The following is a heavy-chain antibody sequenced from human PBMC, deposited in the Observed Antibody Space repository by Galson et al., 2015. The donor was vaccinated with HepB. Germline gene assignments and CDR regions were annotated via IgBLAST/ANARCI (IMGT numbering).Heavy chain of an antibody. D-gene: IGHD2-2*02. J-gene: IGHJ4*02. CDR2: IYWNDDK. Sequence: PALVKPTQTLTLTCTFSGFSLSTNGVGVGWIRQPPGKALEWLAVIYWNDDKRYTPSLKTRLTITKDTSKSQVVLTMTSMDPVDTATYYCAHILVVNLVGVITPAVIDYWGQGTLVTVSS. CDR3: AHILVVNLVGVITPAVIDY. V-gene: IGHV2-5*01. CDR1: GFSLSTNGVG.